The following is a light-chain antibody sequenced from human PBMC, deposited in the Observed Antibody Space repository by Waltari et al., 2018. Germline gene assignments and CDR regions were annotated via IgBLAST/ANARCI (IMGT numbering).Light chain of an antibody. Sequence: QSALTQPPSVSGSPGQSVTISCTGTSSDVSSYNRVSWYQQPPGTAPRLIIYEVRNRPSGVPDRFSGAKSGSAASRTISGLQAEDEADYYCSSYTSSTTWVFGGGTKLTVL. CDR1: SSDVSSYNR. CDR2: EVR. V-gene: IGLV2-18*02. J-gene: IGLJ3*02. CDR3: SSYTSSTTWV.